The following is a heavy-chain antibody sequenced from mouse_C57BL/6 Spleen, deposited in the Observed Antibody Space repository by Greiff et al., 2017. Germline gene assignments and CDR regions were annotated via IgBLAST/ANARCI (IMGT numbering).Heavy chain of an antibody. CDR3: ARWTSSYDYDY. J-gene: IGHJ2*01. CDR1: GYAFSSYW. Sequence: QVQLKESGAELVKPGASVTISCKASGYAFSSYWMNWVKQRPGKGLEWIGQIYPGDGDTNYNGKFKGKATLTADKSSSTAYMQLSSLTSEDSAVYFCARWTSSYDYDYWGQGTTLTVSS. D-gene: IGHD2-4*01. CDR2: IYPGDGDT. V-gene: IGHV1-80*01.